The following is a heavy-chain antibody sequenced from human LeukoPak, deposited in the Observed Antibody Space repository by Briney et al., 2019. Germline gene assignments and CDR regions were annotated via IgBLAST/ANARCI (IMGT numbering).Heavy chain of an antibody. J-gene: IGHJ4*02. CDR2: VSYDGSSQ. V-gene: IGHV3-30*18. D-gene: IGHD3-22*01. Sequence: GGSLRLSCAASGFIFSSSGMHWVRQAPGRGLEWVAVVSYDGSSQYYADSVKGRFTISRDNSKNTVYLQMNSLRAEDTAVYYCAKDQDYYDSSGYYELDYFDYWGQGTLVTVSS. CDR1: GFIFSSSG. CDR3: AKDQDYYDSSGYYELDYFDY.